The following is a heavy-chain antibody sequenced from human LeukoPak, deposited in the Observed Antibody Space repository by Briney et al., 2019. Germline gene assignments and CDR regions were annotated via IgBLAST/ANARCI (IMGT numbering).Heavy chain of an antibody. D-gene: IGHD2-15*01. Sequence: GGSLRLSCAASGFTVSSNYMSWVRQAPGKGLEWGSVIYSGGSTYYADSVKGRFTISRDNSKKTLYLQINSLRAEDTAVYYCARDLCSGGKCYPDYWGQGTLVTVSS. J-gene: IGHJ4*02. CDR1: GFTVSSNY. CDR2: IYSGGST. CDR3: ARDLCSGGKCYPDY. V-gene: IGHV3-66*01.